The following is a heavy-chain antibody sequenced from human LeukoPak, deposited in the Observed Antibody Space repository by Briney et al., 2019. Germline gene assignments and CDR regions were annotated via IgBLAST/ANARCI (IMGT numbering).Heavy chain of an antibody. CDR1: GFTFSSYA. V-gene: IGHV3-23*01. Sequence: GGSLRLSGAASGFTFSSYAMSWVRQAPGKGLEWVSAISGSGGSTYYADSVKGRFTISRDNSKNTLYLQMNSLRAEDTAVYYCAKDTDLAVAGQSFDYWGQGTLVAVSS. J-gene: IGHJ4*02. CDR3: AKDTDLAVAGQSFDY. CDR2: ISGSGGST. D-gene: IGHD6-19*01.